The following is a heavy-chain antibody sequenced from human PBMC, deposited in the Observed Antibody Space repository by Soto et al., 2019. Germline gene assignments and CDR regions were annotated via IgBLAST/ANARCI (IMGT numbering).Heavy chain of an antibody. Sequence: ASVKVSCKASGYTFTSYGISWVRQAPGQGLEWMGWISAYNGNTNYAQKLQGRVTMTTDTSTSTAYMELRSLRSDDTAVYYCARGPRHDSSGYQDVLSDYWGQGTLVTVSS. J-gene: IGHJ4*02. CDR2: ISAYNGNT. CDR3: ARGPRHDSSGYQDVLSDY. V-gene: IGHV1-18*01. D-gene: IGHD3-22*01. CDR1: GYTFTSYG.